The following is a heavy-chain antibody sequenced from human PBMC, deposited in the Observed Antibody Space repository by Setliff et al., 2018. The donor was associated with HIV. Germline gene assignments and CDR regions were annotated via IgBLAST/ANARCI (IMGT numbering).Heavy chain of an antibody. CDR3: TRGTAVADTNTQPFKY. CDR2: INPKSGDT. CDR1: GYTFTGYY. Sequence: ASVKVSCKASGYTFTGYYLHWVRQAPGQGLEWMGWINPKSGDTRYGQSFQGRVTMTRDTSISTAYMNLSGLRSNDTAVYYCTRGTAVADTNTQPFKYWGQGALVTVSS. V-gene: IGHV1-2*02. J-gene: IGHJ4*02. D-gene: IGHD6-19*01.